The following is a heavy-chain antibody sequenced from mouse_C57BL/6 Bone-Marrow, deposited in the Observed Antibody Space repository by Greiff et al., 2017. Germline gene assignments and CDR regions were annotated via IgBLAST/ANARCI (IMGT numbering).Heavy chain of an antibody. J-gene: IGHJ3*01. Sequence: QVQPQQPGAELVKPVASVKLSLKASGYPFTSYWMQWVKQTPGQGLEWIGEIDPSDSYTNYNQTFKGKATLTVDTSSSTASMQLSSLTSEDSAVYYCARGLRRRGAWFAYGGRGTLVTVSA. CDR1: GYPFTSYW. D-gene: IGHD2-2*01. CDR2: IDPSDSYT. V-gene: IGHV1-50*01. CDR3: ARGLRRRGAWFAY.